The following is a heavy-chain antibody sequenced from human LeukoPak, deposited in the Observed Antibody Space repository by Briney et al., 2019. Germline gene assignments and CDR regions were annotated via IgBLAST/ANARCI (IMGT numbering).Heavy chain of an antibody. D-gene: IGHD6-19*01. CDR3: ATVPTVVSGTGDWFGP. J-gene: IGHJ5*02. CDR2: FDPENGET. V-gene: IGHV1-24*01. Sequence: ASVKVSCKVSGYSLSELSIHWVRQAPGKGLEWMGGFDPENGETIYAQKFQGRVTLTEDTSTDTTYMELSSLRSEDTAVYYCATVPTVVSGTGDWFGPWGQGTLVTVSS. CDR1: GYSLSELS.